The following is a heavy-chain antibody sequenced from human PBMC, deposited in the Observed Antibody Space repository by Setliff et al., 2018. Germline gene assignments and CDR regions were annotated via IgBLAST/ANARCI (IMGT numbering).Heavy chain of an antibody. J-gene: IGHJ6*03. V-gene: IGHV3-48*01. CDR1: GFNFRTYT. Sequence: GGSLRLSCAASGFNFRTYTMNWVRQAPGKGLEWVSYISSRSDIIYYADSVNGRFTISRDNAKNSLYLQVNSLRAEDTAVYYCATNPRKGRSGGYYYDDPYYYYMDVWGKGTTVTVSS. CDR3: ATNPRKGRSGGYYYDDPYYYYMDV. D-gene: IGHD3-22*01. CDR2: ISSRSDII.